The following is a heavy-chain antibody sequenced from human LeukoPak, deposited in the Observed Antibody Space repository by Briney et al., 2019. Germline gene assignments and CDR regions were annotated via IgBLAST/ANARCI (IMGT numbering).Heavy chain of an antibody. Sequence: GGSLRLSCAASGFTLSSYWMSWVRQAPGKGLEWVGRIKSKTDGGTTDYAAPVKGRFTISRDDSTNRLYLQLNSLKTEDTAGYYCKGRVYDYWGQATHVTVCS. CDR2: IKSKTDGGTT. CDR1: GFTLSSYW. CDR3: KGRVYDY. D-gene: IGHD1-14*01. V-gene: IGHV3-15*01. J-gene: IGHJ4*02.